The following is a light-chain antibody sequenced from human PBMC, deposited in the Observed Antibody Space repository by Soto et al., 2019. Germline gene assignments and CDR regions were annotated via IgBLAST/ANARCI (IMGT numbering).Light chain of an antibody. CDR3: QQSGNSPWT. CDR1: QSLSSNY. CDR2: AAS. J-gene: IGKJ1*01. Sequence: EIVLTQSPGTLSLSPGERATLSCRASQSLSSNYLAWYQQKPGQTPRLLIYAASSRATGIPDRFSGSGSGTDFTLTISRLEPEDFALYYCQQSGNSPWTFGQGTKADIK. V-gene: IGKV3-20*01.